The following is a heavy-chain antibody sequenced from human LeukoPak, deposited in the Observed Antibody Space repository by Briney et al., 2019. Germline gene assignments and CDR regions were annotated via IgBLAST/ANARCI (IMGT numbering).Heavy chain of an antibody. Sequence: GGSLRLSCAASGFTFSSYSMTWVRQAPGKGLEWVSSISSSSSYIYYADSVKGRFTISRDNAKNSLYLQMNSLRAEDTAVYYCARVAGDFIVGATTDYWGQGTLVTVSS. CDR1: GFTFSSYS. CDR2: ISSSSSYI. V-gene: IGHV3-21*01. J-gene: IGHJ4*02. D-gene: IGHD1-26*01. CDR3: ARVAGDFIVGATTDY.